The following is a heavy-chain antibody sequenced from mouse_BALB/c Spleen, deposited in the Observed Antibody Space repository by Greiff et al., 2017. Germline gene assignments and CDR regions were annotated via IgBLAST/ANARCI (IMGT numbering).Heavy chain of an antibody. D-gene: IGHD1-1*01. CDR1: GFTFSSFG. CDR3: ARTTTVENWYFDV. Sequence: EVQRVESGGGLVQPGGSRKLSCAASGFTFSSFGMHWVRQAPEKGLEWVAYISSGSSTIYYADTVKGRFTISRDNPKNTLFLQMTSLRSEDTAMYYCARTTTVENWYFDVWGAGTTVTVSS. J-gene: IGHJ1*01. V-gene: IGHV5-17*02. CDR2: ISSGSSTI.